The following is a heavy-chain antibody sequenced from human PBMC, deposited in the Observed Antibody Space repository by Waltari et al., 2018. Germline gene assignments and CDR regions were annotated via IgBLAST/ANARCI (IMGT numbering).Heavy chain of an antibody. J-gene: IGHJ4*02. V-gene: IGHV1-2*06. Sequence: QVQLVQSGAEVKKPGASVKVSCKASGYTFTGSYMHWVRQAPGQGLEWMGRINPNRGGTNYAQKFQGRVTMTRDTSISTAYMELSRLRSDDTAVYYCARESTTMVRGVIMPPGYWGQGTLVTVSS. CDR2: INPNRGGT. CDR1: GYTFTGSY. D-gene: IGHD3-10*01. CDR3: ARESTTMVRGVIMPPGY.